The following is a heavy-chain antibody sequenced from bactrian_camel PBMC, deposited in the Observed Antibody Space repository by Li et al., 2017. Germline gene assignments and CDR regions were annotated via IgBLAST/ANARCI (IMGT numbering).Heavy chain of an antibody. CDR2: ISMYGSNT. CDR1: GFTFSNYA. Sequence: VQLVESGGGLVQPGGSLRLSCAISGFTFSNYAMTWVRQAPGKGLEWVASISMYGSNTFYADSVKGRFTISRDNARNSLYLQMNSLKIEDTAVYYCQARFLGHWGQGTQVTVS. D-gene: IGHD1*01. J-gene: IGHJ4*01. V-gene: IGHV3S11*01. CDR3: QARFLGH.